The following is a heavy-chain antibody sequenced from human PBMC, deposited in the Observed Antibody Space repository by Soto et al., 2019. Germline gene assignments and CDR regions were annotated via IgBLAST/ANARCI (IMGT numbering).Heavy chain of an antibody. Sequence: VGSLRLSCAASGFTFSNYAVTWVRQAPGKGLEWVSAISGSGGSTYYADSVKGRFTISRDNSKNTLYLQMNSLRAEDTAVYYCAKRDMTTVTRYYYYGMDVWGQGTTVTVSS. CDR2: ISGSGGST. CDR1: GFTFSNYA. CDR3: AKRDMTTVTRYYYYGMDV. J-gene: IGHJ6*02. V-gene: IGHV3-23*01. D-gene: IGHD4-17*01.